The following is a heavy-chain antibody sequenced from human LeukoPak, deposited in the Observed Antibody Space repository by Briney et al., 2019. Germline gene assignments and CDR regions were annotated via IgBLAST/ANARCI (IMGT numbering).Heavy chain of an antibody. CDR3: VKDRSLAGDQTFYDY. V-gene: IGHV3-64D*06. D-gene: IGHD7-27*01. CDR2: VTHNGGST. J-gene: IGHJ4*02. CDR1: GFTFSGSG. Sequence: PGGSLRLYCSASGFTFSGSGMHWVRQAPGKGLEFVSAVTHNGGSTYYADSVKGRFTISRDNSKNTLYLQMSSLRAEDTALYYCVKDRSLAGDQTFYDYWGQGTLVTVSS.